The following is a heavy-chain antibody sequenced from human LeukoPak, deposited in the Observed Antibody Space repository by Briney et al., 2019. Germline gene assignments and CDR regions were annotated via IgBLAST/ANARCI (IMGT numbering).Heavy chain of an antibody. J-gene: IGHJ6*02. D-gene: IGHD4-17*01. Sequence: ASVKVSCKASGYTFTSYYMHRVRQAPGQGLEWMGIINPSGGSTSYAQKFQGRVTMTRDTSTSTVYMELSSLRSEDTAVYYCARAGTVTSRQYYYYGMDVWGQGTTVTVSS. CDR1: GYTFTSYY. CDR3: ARAGTVTSRQYYYYGMDV. V-gene: IGHV1-46*01. CDR2: INPSGGST.